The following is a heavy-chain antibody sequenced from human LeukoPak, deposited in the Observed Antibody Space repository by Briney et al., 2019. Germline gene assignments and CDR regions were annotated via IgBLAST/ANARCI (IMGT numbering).Heavy chain of an antibody. CDR1: GYTFTTYG. J-gene: IGHJ3*02. CDR2: ISAYNGNT. Sequence: ASVKVSCKASGYTFTTYGITWVRQAPGQGLEWMGWISAYNGNTNYAQKLQGRVTMTTDTSTSTAYMELRSLRSDDTAVYYCARDSPIYDFWSGYSDGNAFDIWGQGTMVTVSS. D-gene: IGHD3-3*01. CDR3: ARDSPIYDFWSGYSDGNAFDI. V-gene: IGHV1-18*01.